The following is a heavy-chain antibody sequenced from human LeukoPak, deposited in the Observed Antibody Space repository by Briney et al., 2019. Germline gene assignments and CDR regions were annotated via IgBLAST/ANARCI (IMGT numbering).Heavy chain of an antibody. CDR1: GFTFSSYA. J-gene: IGHJ4*02. CDR2: ISSSGDT. Sequence: GGSLRLSCAASGFTFSSYAMSWVRQAPGKGLEWVSAISSSGDTYYAGSVKGRFTISRDNSKNTLYLQMNSLRAEDTAVYYCARVSVSFTTLYYFDYWGQGTLVTVSS. V-gene: IGHV3-23*01. CDR3: ARVSVSFTTLYYFDY. D-gene: IGHD2/OR15-2a*01.